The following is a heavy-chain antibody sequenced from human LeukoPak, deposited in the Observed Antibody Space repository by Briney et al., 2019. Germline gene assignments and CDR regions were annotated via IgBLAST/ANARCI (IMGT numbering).Heavy chain of an antibody. CDR2: ISSTSSYI. D-gene: IGHD5-18*01. Sequence: PGGSLRLSYAASEFTFSSYSMNWVRQAPGKGLEWVSSISSTSSYIYYADSVKGRFTISRDNAKNSLYLRMNGLRAEDTAVYYCARDRRGYSYGYDYWGQGTLVTVSS. V-gene: IGHV3-21*01. CDR1: EFTFSSYS. J-gene: IGHJ4*02. CDR3: ARDRRGYSYGYDY.